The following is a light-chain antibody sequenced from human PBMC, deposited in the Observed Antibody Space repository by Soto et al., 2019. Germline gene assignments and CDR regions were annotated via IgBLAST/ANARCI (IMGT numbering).Light chain of an antibody. CDR2: EVN. V-gene: IGLV2-8*01. Sequence: QSALTQPRSVSGSPGQSVTISCTGTSSDVGGYDFVSWYQQHPGKAPKLVIYEVNKRPSGVPDRFSGSKSGNTASLTVSGLQAEDEADYYCSSYAGSSNVFGTGTKVT. CDR3: SSYAGSSNV. J-gene: IGLJ1*01. CDR1: SSDVGGYDF.